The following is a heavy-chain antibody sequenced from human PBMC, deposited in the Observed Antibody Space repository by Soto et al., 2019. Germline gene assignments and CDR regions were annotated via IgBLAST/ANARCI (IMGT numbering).Heavy chain of an antibody. CDR1: GFTFSSYG. J-gene: IGHJ1*01. Sequence: QVQLVESGGGVVQPGRSLRLSCAASGFTFSSYGMHWVRQAPGKGLEWVAVISYDGSDKYYADSVKGRFTISRDNSNNGLYRQMDSRRAEDTVVYYGGKGVVVAPTYFQHWGQGTLVTVSS. CDR3: GKGVVVAPTYFQH. CDR2: ISYDGSDK. D-gene: IGHD2-15*01. V-gene: IGHV3-30*18.